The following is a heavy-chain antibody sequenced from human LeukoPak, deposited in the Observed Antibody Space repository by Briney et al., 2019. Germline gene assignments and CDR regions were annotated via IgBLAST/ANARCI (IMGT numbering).Heavy chain of an antibody. CDR3: AKGAGSGYSSSWQNWFDP. CDR2: ISYDGSNK. J-gene: IGHJ5*02. V-gene: IGHV3-30*18. CDR1: GFTFSSYG. D-gene: IGHD6-13*01. Sequence: HPGGSLRLSCAASGFTFSSYGMHWVRQAPGKGLEWVAVISYDGSNKYYADSVKGRFTISRDNSKNTLYLQMNSLRAEDTAVYYCAKGAGSGYSSSWQNWFDPWGQGTLVTVSS.